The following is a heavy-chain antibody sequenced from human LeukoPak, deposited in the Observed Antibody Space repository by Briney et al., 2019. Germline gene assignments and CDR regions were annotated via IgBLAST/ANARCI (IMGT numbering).Heavy chain of an antibody. Sequence: ASVKVSCKASGYSFSSYYMQWVRQAPEQGLEWMGIINPSGGSTNYAQKLQGRVTMTRDMSTSTVYMELSSLRSEDTAVYYCARGGSSGATRTYYFYYWGQGTLVTVSS. D-gene: IGHD1-26*01. CDR1: GYSFSSYY. J-gene: IGHJ4*02. CDR3: ARGGSSGATRTYYFYY. V-gene: IGHV1-46*01. CDR2: INPSGGST.